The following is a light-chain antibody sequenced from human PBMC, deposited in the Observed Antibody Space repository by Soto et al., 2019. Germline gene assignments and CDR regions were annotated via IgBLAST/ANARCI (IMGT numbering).Light chain of an antibody. Sequence: EIVLTQSPGSLSLSPGDRATLSCRASQSVSSASLAWYQQRPGQAPRLLIYGASNRATGMPDRFSGSGSGTDFTLTISRLEHEDFAVYYCQLYSGSPMYTFGQGTRLDVK. CDR3: QLYSGSPMYT. V-gene: IGKV3-20*01. CDR2: GAS. CDR1: QSVSSAS. J-gene: IGKJ2*01.